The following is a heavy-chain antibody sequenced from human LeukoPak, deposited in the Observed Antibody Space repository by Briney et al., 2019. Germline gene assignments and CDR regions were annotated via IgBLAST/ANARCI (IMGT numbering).Heavy chain of an antibody. CDR3: GRALGSPLDY. CDR1: GFTFSSDW. Sequence: GGSLRLSCAASGFTFSSDWMHWVRQVPGKGLVWVSRINSDGSSTAYADSVKGRFTISRDNAKNTLYLQMNSLRVEDTAVYYCGRALGSPLDYWGQGTLVTVSS. J-gene: IGHJ4*02. CDR2: INSDGSST. D-gene: IGHD1-26*01. V-gene: IGHV3-74*01.